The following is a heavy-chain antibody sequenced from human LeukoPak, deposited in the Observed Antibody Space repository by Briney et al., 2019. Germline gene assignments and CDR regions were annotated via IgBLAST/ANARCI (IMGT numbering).Heavy chain of an antibody. D-gene: IGHD3-16*01. Sequence: QSGGSLRLSCAASGFTVSSNYVSWVRQAPGKGLEWVSVIYSGGSTYYADSVKGRFTISRDNSKNTLYLQMNSLRAEDTAVYYCAREKYGGNYFDYWGQGTLVTVSS. CDR2: IYSGGST. J-gene: IGHJ4*02. V-gene: IGHV3-66*01. CDR3: AREKYGGNYFDY. CDR1: GFTVSSNY.